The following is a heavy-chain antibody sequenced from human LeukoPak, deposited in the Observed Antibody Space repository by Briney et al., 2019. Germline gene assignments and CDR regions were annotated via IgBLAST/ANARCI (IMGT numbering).Heavy chain of an antibody. V-gene: IGHV3-30*18. Sequence: PGGSLRLSCAASGFTFSSYGMHWVRQAPGKGLEWVAVISYDGSNKYYADSVKGRFTISRDNSKNTLYLQMNSLRAEDTAVYYCAKDWATVTPYNYFDYWGQGILVTVSS. CDR1: GFTFSSYG. J-gene: IGHJ4*02. CDR3: AKDWATVTPYNYFDY. CDR2: ISYDGSNK. D-gene: IGHD4-17*01.